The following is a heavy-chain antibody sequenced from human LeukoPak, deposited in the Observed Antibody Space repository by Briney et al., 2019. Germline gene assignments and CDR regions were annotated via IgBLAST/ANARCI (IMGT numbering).Heavy chain of an antibody. V-gene: IGHV4-61*01. CDR2: IYYSGST. Sequence: PSETLSLTCTVSGGSVSSGSYYWSWIRQPPGKGLEWIGYIYYSGSTNYNPSLKSRVTISVDASKNQFSLKLSSVTAADTAVYYCARAAYSGSYHSDYWGQGTLVTVSS. D-gene: IGHD1-26*01. CDR1: GGSVSSGSYY. CDR3: ARAAYSGSYHSDY. J-gene: IGHJ4*02.